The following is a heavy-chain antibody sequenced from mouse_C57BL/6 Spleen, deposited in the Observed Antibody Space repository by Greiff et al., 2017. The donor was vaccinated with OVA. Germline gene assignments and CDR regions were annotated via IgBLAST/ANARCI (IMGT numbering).Heavy chain of an antibody. V-gene: IGHV1-53*01. CDR3: TRADYGNYAMDY. Sequence: VQLQQPGTELVKPGASVKLSCKASGYTFTSYWMHWVKLRPGQGLEWIGNINPSNGGTNYNEKFKSKATLTVDKSSSTAYMQLSSLTSEDSAVYYCTRADYGNYAMDYWGQGTSINVSS. J-gene: IGHJ4*01. D-gene: IGHD2-1*01. CDR2: INPSNGGT. CDR1: GYTFTSYW.